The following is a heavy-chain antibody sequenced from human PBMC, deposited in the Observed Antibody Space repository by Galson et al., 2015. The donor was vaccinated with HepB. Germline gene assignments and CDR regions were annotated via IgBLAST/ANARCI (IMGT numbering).Heavy chain of an antibody. Sequence: LSLTCAVYGGSFSGYYWSWIRQPPGKGLEWIGEINHSGSTNYNPSLKSRVTISVDTSKNQFSLKLSSVTAADTAVYYCARLDSGSYYNGSARIDYWGQGTLVSVSS. CDR3: ARLDSGSYYNGSARIDY. CDR1: GGSFSGYY. CDR2: INHSGST. J-gene: IGHJ4*02. V-gene: IGHV4-34*01. D-gene: IGHD3-10*01.